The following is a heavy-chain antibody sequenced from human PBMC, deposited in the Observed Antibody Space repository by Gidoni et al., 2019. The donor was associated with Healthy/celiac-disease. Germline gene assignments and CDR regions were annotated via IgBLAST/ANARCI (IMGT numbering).Heavy chain of an antibody. V-gene: IGHV3-30-3*01. CDR1: GFTFSSYA. Sequence: QVQLVESGGGVVQPGRSLRLSCAAAGFTFSSYAMHWVRQAQGKGLGWVAVISYDGSNKYYADSVKGRFTISRDNSKNTLYLQMNSLRAEDTAVYYCARDKIRGVTGYYYYYGMDVWGQGTTVTVSS. CDR2: ISYDGSNK. CDR3: ARDKIRGVTGYYYYYGMDV. J-gene: IGHJ6*02. D-gene: IGHD3-10*01.